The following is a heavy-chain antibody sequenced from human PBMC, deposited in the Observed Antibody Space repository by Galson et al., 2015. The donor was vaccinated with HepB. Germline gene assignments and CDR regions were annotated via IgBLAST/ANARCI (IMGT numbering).Heavy chain of an antibody. CDR1: GYTFNTYG. D-gene: IGHD3-3*01. CDR2: ISTDNGNT. V-gene: IGHV1-18*01. J-gene: IGHJ6*03. CDR3: ARDNGAANYDFWSCYSRGSRNYYYMDV. Sequence: SVKVSCKASGYTFNTYGIGWVRQAPGQGLEWMGWISTDNGNTNYAQKLQGRVTMTTDTSTSTAYMELRRLRSDDTAVYYCARDNGAANYDFWSCYSRGSRNYYYMDVWGKGTTVTVSS.